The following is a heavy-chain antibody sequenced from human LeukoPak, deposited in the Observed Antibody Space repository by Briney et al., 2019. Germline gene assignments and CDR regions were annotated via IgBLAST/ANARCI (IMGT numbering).Heavy chain of an antibody. J-gene: IGHJ6*03. CDR3: AREVPGYSYGFPLSSHYMDV. CDR2: ISSSGSTI. CDR1: GFTFSSYS. D-gene: IGHD5-18*01. Sequence: GGSLRLSCAASGFTFSSYSMNWVRQAPGKGLEWVSYISSSGSTIYYADSVKGRFTISRDNAKNSLYLQMNSLRAEDTAVYYCAREVPGYSYGFPLSSHYMDVWGKGTTVTISS. V-gene: IGHV3-48*04.